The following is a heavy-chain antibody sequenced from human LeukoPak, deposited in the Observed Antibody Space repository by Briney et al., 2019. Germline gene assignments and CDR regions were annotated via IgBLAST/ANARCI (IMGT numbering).Heavy chain of an antibody. D-gene: IGHD3-22*01. CDR1: GFTFYDYA. J-gene: IGHJ4*02. CDR3: AKDTDYYDSSGLFDY. CDR2: ISWNSGSI. Sequence: GGSLRLSCAASGFTFYDYAMHWVRQAPGKGLEWVSGISWNSGSIVYADSVKGRFTISRDNAKNSLYLQMNSLRAEDTALYYCAKDTDYYDSSGLFDYWGQGTLVTVSS. V-gene: IGHV3-9*01.